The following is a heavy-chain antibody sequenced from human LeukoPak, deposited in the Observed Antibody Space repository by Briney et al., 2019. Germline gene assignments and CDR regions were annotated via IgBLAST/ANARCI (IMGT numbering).Heavy chain of an antibody. V-gene: IGHV4-39*07. CDR3: ARDLLVVVPAAIPEVDY. CDR1: GGSISSSSYY. Sequence: SETLSLTCTVSGGSISSSSYYRGWIRQPPGKGLEWIGSIYYSGSTYYNPSLKSRVTISVDTSKNQFSLKLSSVTAADTAVYYCARDLLVVVPAAIPEVDYWGQGTLVTVSS. J-gene: IGHJ4*02. CDR2: IYYSGST. D-gene: IGHD2-2*02.